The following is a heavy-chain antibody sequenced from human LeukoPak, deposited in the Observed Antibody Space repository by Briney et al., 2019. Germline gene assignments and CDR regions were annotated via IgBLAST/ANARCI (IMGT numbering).Heavy chain of an antibody. Sequence: ASVKVSCKASGYSFTNYDINWVRQATGQGLEWMGWMNPNSGNTGYAQKFQGRVTMTRNTSISTAYMELSRLRSDDTAVYYCARDSGERGSGSYLIAYWGQGTLVTVSS. CDR2: MNPNSGNT. CDR1: GYSFTNYD. D-gene: IGHD3-10*01. V-gene: IGHV1-8*02. J-gene: IGHJ4*02. CDR3: ARDSGERGSGSYLIAY.